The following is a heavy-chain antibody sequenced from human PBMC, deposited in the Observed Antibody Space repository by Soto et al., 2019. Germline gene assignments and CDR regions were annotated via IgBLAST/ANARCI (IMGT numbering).Heavy chain of an antibody. CDR3: ARDLRHGSGSYYNQLDY. Sequence: GGSLRLSCAASGFTFSDYYMSWIRQAPGKGLEWVSYISSSGSTIYYADSVKGRFTISRDNAKNSLYLQMNSLRAEDTAVYYCARDLRHGSGSYYNQLDYWGQGTLVTVSS. D-gene: IGHD3-10*01. V-gene: IGHV3-11*01. CDR1: GFTFSDYY. J-gene: IGHJ4*02. CDR2: ISSSGSTI.